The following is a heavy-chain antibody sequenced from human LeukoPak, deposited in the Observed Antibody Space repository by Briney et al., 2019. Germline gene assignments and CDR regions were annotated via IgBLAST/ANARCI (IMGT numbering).Heavy chain of an antibody. D-gene: IGHD2-2*01. Sequence: SVKVSCKASGGTFSSYAISWVRQAPGQGLEWIGGIIPIFGTANYAQKFQGRVTITADKSTSTAYMKLSSLRSEDTAVYYCARGPDCSSTSCYDREDKELRYFDWLLPFDYWGQGTLVTVSS. CDR3: ARGPDCSSTSCYDREDKELRYFDWLLPFDY. CDR2: IIPIFGTA. J-gene: IGHJ4*02. CDR1: GGTFSSYA. V-gene: IGHV1-69*06.